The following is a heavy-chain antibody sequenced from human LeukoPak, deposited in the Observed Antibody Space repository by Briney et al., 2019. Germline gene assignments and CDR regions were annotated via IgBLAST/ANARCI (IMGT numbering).Heavy chain of an antibody. CDR3: ARKNYGDWVYYYYYYMDV. J-gene: IGHJ6*03. CDR2: INHSGST. CDR1: GGPFSGYY. V-gene: IGHV4-34*01. Sequence: PSETLSLTCAVYGGPFSGYYWSWIRQPPGKGLEWIGEINHSGSTNYNPSLKSRVTISVDTSKNQFSLKLSSVTAADTAVYYCARKNYGDWVYYYYYYMDVWGKGTTVTVSS. D-gene: IGHD4-17*01.